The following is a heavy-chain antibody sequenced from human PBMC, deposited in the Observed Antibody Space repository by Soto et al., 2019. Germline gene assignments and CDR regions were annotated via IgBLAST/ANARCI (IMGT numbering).Heavy chain of an antibody. CDR2: ISYDGSNK. CDR3: AKLGLGSIAVAGTGIDY. Sequence: GSLRLSCAASGFTFSSYGMHWVRQAPGKGLEWVAVISYDGSNKYYADSVKGRFTISRDNSKNTLYLQMNSLRAEDTAVYYCAKLGLGSIAVAGTGIDYWGQGTLVTVSS. CDR1: GFTFSSYG. V-gene: IGHV3-30*18. D-gene: IGHD6-19*01. J-gene: IGHJ4*02.